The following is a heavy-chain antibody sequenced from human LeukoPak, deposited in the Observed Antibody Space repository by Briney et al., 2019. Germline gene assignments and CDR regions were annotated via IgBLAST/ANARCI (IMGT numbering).Heavy chain of an antibody. CDR2: MNPNSGNT. V-gene: IGHV1-8*01. CDR3: ARGRSKYSSSWFTSGYYYMDV. J-gene: IGHJ6*03. CDR1: GYTFTSYD. D-gene: IGHD6-13*01. Sequence: GASVKVSCKASGYTFTSYDINWVRQATGQGLEWMGWMNPNSGNTGYAQKFQGRVTMTRNTSISTAYMELCSLRSEDTAVYYCARGRSKYSSSWFTSGYYYMDVWGKGTTVTVSS.